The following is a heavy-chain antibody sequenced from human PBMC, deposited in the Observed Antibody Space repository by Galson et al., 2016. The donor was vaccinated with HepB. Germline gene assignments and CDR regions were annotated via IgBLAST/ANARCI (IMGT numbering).Heavy chain of an antibody. Sequence: ETLSLTCAVYGGPFSGNYWSWIRQPPGRGLEWIGEINYNGVATYHPSLKSRVTISVDTSKNQFSLNLNSVTAADTAVYYCGGGPNYDFWNGYRGFSFDIWGQGTLVAVSS. CDR2: INYNGVA. V-gene: IGHV4-34*01. CDR3: GGGPNYDFWNGYRGFSFDI. CDR1: GGPFSGNY. D-gene: IGHD3-3*01. J-gene: IGHJ4*02.